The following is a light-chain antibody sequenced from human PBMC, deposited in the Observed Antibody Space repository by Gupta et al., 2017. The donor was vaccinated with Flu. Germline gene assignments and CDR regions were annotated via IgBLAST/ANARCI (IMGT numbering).Light chain of an antibody. CDR3: ASFTSSSTLL. CDR1: KSDVWRLKF. CDR2: EVS. V-gene: IGLV2-14*02. Sequence: SIAITCTGTKSDVWRLKFVSWYQQHPGKVPKLIIYEVSGRPSGVSDRFSGSRSGNTASLTISGLQADDEALYYCASFTSSSTLLFGGGTKLTVL. J-gene: IGLJ3*02.